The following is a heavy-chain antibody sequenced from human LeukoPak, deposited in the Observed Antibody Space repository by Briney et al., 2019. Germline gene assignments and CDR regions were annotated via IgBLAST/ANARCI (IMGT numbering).Heavy chain of an antibody. Sequence: GGSLRLSCAGSGFTFSNYAMNWVRQAPGKGLEWVSSISSSSSYIYYADSVKGRFTISRDNAKNSLYLQMNSLRAEDTAVYYCARSSYSSGQYYFDYWGQGTLVTVSS. J-gene: IGHJ4*02. V-gene: IGHV3-21*01. CDR1: GFTFSNYA. CDR2: ISSSSSYI. D-gene: IGHD6-19*01. CDR3: ARSSYSSGQYYFDY.